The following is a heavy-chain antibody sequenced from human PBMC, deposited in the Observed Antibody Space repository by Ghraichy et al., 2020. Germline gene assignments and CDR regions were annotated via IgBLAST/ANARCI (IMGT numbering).Heavy chain of an antibody. Sequence: SETPSLTCTVSGGSISSGDYYWSWIRQPPGKGLEWIGYIYYSGSTYYNPSLKSRVTISVDTSKNQFSLKLSSVTAADTAVYYCARELEGYGMDVWGQGTTVTVSS. CDR2: IYYSGST. D-gene: IGHD1-1*01. J-gene: IGHJ6*02. CDR1: GGSISSGDYY. CDR3: ARELEGYGMDV. V-gene: IGHV4-30-4*01.